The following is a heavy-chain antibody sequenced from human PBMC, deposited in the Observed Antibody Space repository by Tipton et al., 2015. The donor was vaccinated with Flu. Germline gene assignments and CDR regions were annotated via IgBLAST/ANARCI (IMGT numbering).Heavy chain of an antibody. V-gene: IGHV1-18*04. D-gene: IGHD2-2*01. CDR2: ITGYSGNT. Sequence: QLVQSGAEVKKPGASVTVSCKASGYSLTSYPISWVRQAPGQGLAWMGWITGYSGNTNYAQNLQGRVTMTTDTSTNTAYMELRSLRSDDTAVYYCARPGGPAAVNPFSYFDFWGQGTLVTVSS. J-gene: IGHJ4*02. CDR1: GYSLTSYP. CDR3: ARPGGPAAVNPFSYFDF.